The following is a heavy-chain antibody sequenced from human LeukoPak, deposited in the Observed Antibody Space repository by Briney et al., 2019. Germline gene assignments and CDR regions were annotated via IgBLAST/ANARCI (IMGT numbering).Heavy chain of an antibody. D-gene: IGHD3-22*01. V-gene: IGHV5-51*01. Sequence: GESLKISCKGSGYSFTSYWIGWVRQMPGKGLEWMGIIYPGDSDTRYSPSFQGQVTISADKSISTAYLQWSSLKASDTAMYYCARHRGTRRYDSTHGYYYYYMDVWGKGTTVTVSS. CDR3: ARHRGTRRYDSTHGYYYYYMDV. CDR1: GYSFTSYW. J-gene: IGHJ6*03. CDR2: IYPGDSDT.